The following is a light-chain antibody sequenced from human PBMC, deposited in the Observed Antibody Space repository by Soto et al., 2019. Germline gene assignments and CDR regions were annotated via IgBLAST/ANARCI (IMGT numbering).Light chain of an antibody. J-gene: IGLJ1*01. CDR2: DVS. V-gene: IGLV2-11*01. Sequence: QSALTQPRSVSGSPGQSVTISCTGTTSDVGGYKYVSWYQQHPGKAPTLMISDVSKRPSGVPDRFSGSKTDNTASLTISGLQAEDEADYYCCSYAGSYTYVFGTGTKVTVL. CDR3: CSYAGSYTYV. CDR1: TSDVGGYKY.